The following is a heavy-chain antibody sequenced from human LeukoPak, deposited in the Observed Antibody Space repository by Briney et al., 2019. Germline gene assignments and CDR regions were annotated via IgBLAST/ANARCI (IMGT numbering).Heavy chain of an antibody. J-gene: IGHJ3*02. V-gene: IGHV1-2*06. Sequence: ASVKVSCKASGYTFRDYFMFWVRQAPGQGLEWMGRINPNSGGTKYAQKFQGRVTMTRDTSISTAYMELSGPRSDDAAVFYCARGFSSGRFGFDIWGPGTVVAVSS. CDR2: INPNSGGT. D-gene: IGHD6-19*01. CDR3: ARGFSSGRFGFDI. CDR1: GYTFRDYF.